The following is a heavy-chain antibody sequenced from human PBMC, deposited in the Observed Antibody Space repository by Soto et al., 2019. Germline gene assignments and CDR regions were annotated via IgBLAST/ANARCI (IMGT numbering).Heavy chain of an antibody. D-gene: IGHD6-19*01. CDR3: ARDSSGWYNFDY. CDR2: ISRDGSNK. J-gene: IGHJ4*02. V-gene: IGHV3-30-3*01. CDR1: GFTFSDYA. Sequence: GGSLRLSCAASGFTFSDYAMDWVRQAPGKGLEWVAVISRDGSNKYYAESVKGRFTISRDNSKNTVYLQMNSLKVEDTALYYCARDSSGWYNFDYWGQGTVVTSPQ.